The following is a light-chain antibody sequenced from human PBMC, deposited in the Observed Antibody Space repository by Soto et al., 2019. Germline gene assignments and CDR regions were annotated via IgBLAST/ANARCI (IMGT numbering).Light chain of an antibody. CDR2: DVS. CDR1: SSDVGGYNY. V-gene: IGLV2-11*01. CDR3: CSYATSFVL. Sequence: QSALTQPRSVSGSPGQSVTISCTGTSSDVGGYNYVSWYQQHPGKAPKLMIYDVSKRLSGVPDRFSGSKSGNTASLTISGLQAEDEADYYCCSYATSFVLFGGGTKLTVL. J-gene: IGLJ2*01.